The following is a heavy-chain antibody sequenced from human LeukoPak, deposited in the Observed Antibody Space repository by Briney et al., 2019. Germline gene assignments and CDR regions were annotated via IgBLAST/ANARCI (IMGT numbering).Heavy chain of an antibody. Sequence: GGSLRLSCAASGFTFSTYWMSWVRQAPGKGLEWVANIKQDGSETHYLNSMKGRFTISRDNANNSVYLHMSNLRAEDSAVYFCARQTAGYYSPFDYWGQGTLVTVSS. CDR2: IKQDGSET. CDR3: ARQTAGYYSPFDY. V-gene: IGHV3-7*01. CDR1: GFTFSTYW. D-gene: IGHD3-9*01. J-gene: IGHJ4*02.